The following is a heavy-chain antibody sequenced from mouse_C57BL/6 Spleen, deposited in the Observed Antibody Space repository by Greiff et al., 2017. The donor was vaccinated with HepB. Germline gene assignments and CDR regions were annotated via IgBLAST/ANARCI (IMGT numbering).Heavy chain of an antibody. CDR1: GYTFTSYW. Sequence: QVQLQQPGAELVKPGASVKLSCKASGYTFTSYWMHWVKQRPGQGLEWIGMIHPNSGSTNYNEKFKSKATLTVDKSSSTAYMQLSSLTSEDSAVYYCARYVRNTTAYYFDYWGQGTTLTVSS. V-gene: IGHV1-64*01. CDR2: IHPNSGST. J-gene: IGHJ2*01. CDR3: ARYVRNTTAYYFDY. D-gene: IGHD1-1*01.